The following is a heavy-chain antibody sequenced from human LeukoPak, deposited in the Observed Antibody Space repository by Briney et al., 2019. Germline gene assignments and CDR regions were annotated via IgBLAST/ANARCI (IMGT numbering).Heavy chain of an antibody. CDR3: ARATVRYFERWFDP. D-gene: IGHD3-9*01. CDR1: GDSISKSNYY. V-gene: IGHV4-39*07. Sequence: PSETLSLTCTVSGDSISKSNYYWGWIRQPPGKDLECIGTIYYSGRTYYNPSLTSRVTLSVDTSKNQFSLKLSSVTAADTAVYYCARATVRYFERWFDPWAREPWSPSPQ. CDR2: IYYSGRT. J-gene: IGHJ5*02.